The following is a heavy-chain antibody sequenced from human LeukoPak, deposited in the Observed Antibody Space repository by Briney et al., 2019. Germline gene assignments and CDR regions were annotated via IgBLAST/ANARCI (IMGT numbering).Heavy chain of an antibody. V-gene: IGHV1-2*02. D-gene: IGHD6-19*01. CDR2: INPNSGGT. J-gene: IGHJ5*02. CDR1: GYTFTGYY. CDR3: AKGRVVAGSKSLAYHWLDP. Sequence: ASVKVSCKASGYTFTGYYIHWVRQAPAQGREWVGWINPNSGGTKYAQKFQDRVTMTRDTSISTAYMGLSRLRSDDTAVYYCAKGRVVAGSKSLAYHWLDPWGQGNLVTVSS.